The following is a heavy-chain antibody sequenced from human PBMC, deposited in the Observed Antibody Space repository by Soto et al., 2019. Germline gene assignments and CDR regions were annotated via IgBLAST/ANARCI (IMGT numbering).Heavy chain of an antibody. J-gene: IGHJ3*01. Sequence: EVQLVESGGGLVQPGRSLRLSCAASGFTFDEYAIHWVRQAPGKGLEWVSGISWNSGSIGYADSVKGRFTISRDNAKNSLYLQMNSPRTEDTALYYCAKDIGTPRHSSCWFPAFDLWGQGTMVTVSS. D-gene: IGHD6-19*01. CDR1: GFTFDEYA. V-gene: IGHV3-9*01. CDR3: AKDIGTPRHSSCWFPAFDL. CDR2: ISWNSGSI.